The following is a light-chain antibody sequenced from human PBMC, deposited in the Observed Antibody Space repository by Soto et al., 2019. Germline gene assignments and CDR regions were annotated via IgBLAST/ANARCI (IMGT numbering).Light chain of an antibody. J-gene: IGLJ7*01. CDR1: SSDVGAYNL. CDR3: CSYAGSRTFV. V-gene: IGLV2-23*01. Sequence: QSVLTQPDSVSGSHGQSITVSCTGTSSDVGAYNLVSWYQQYPGKATRLIMYAGTKRPSGISHRFSGSTSDTTASLTISGIRAEDEAHYFCCSYAGSRTFVFGVGTQRAVL. CDR2: AGT.